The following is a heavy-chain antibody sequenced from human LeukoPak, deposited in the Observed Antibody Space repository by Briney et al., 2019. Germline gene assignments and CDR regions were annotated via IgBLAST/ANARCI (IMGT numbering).Heavy chain of an antibody. J-gene: IGHJ4*02. Sequence: ASVKVSCEASGYTFTTYHIHWVRQAPGQGLEWMGSVIPADDSTSSAQKFQGRVTMSTDTSTSTVYMELSSLRSEDTALYYCARFSRGSGYDYWGQGTLVTVSS. CDR1: GYTFTTYH. CDR3: ARFSRGSGYDY. CDR2: VIPADDST. V-gene: IGHV1-46*01. D-gene: IGHD3-3*01.